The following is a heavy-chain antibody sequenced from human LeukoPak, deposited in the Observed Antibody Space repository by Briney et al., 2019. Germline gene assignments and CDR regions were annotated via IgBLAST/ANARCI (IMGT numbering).Heavy chain of an antibody. CDR3: AREEIAAAGRGGFH. Sequence: ASVKVSCEASGYIFTSYAISWVREVPGQGLEWMGWISVYNGNTNYAEKFQGRVTMTPDTCTSTAYMELRSLRSDDTAIYYCAREEIAAAGRGGFHWGQGTLVTVSS. J-gene: IGHJ4*02. D-gene: IGHD6-13*01. CDR1: GYIFTSYA. CDR2: ISVYNGNT. V-gene: IGHV1-18*01.